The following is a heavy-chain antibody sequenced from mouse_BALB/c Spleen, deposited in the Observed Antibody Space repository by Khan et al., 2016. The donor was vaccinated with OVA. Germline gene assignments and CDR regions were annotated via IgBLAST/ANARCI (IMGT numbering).Heavy chain of an antibody. CDR2: IDPFNGGS. D-gene: IGHD1-1*01. CDR3: ARHGRTSGFAY. V-gene: IGHV1-31*01. Sequence: VQLKESGPELMKPGASVKISCKSSGYSFTSYYIHWVKQSHGKTLEWIGYIDPFNGGSTYHQKFTGKATLTVDKSSSTADMYLRSLTSEDSAGYYCARHGRTSGFAYWGQGTLVTVSA. CDR1: GYSFTSYY. J-gene: IGHJ3*01.